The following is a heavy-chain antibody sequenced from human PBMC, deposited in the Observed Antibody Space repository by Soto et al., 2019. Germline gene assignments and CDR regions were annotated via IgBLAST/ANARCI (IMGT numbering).Heavy chain of an antibody. J-gene: IGHJ1*01. V-gene: IGHV4-31*03. CDR1: GGSISSGGYY. CDR3: ARVKGYCSGGSCYSVSGAEYFQH. CDR2: IYYSGST. Sequence: SETLSLTCTVSGGSISSGGYYWSWIRQHPGKGLEWIGYIYYSGSTYYNPSLKSRVTISVDTSKNQFSLKLSSVTAADTAVYYCARVKGYCSGGSCYSVSGAEYFQHWGQGTLVTVPS. D-gene: IGHD2-15*01.